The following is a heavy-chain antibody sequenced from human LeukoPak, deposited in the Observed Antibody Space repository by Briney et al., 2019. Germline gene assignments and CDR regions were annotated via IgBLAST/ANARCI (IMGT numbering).Heavy chain of an antibody. Sequence: GWALRLSCAASVFAFISTSIHGVGQAPGRGRDWLSYSSTVTGNIYYADSVKGRFTISRDNAKSSLNLQIRSLRAEHTAVYFCATTGNFYAMDVWGRGTTVTVSS. CDR2: SSTVTGNI. CDR3: ATTGNFYAMDV. V-gene: IGHV3-48*04. J-gene: IGHJ6*04. D-gene: IGHD1-1*01. CDR1: VFAFISTS.